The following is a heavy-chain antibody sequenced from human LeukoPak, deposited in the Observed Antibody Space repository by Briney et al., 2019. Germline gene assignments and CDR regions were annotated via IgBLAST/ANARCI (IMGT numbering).Heavy chain of an antibody. D-gene: IGHD2-2*01. V-gene: IGHV4-59*12. CDR3: ARDPFIVVVPAAIR. J-gene: IGHJ4*02. CDR1: GGSISSYY. Sequence: PSETLSLTCTVSGGSISSYYWSWIRQPPGKGLEWIGYIYYSGSTNYNPSLKSRVTISVDTSKNQFSLKLSSVTAADTAVYYCARDPFIVVVPAAIRWGQGTLVTVSS. CDR2: IYYSGST.